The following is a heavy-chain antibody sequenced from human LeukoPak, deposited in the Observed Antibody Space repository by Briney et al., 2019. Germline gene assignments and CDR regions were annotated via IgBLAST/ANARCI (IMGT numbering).Heavy chain of an antibody. CDR3: ARDYDILTGYYYYGMDV. J-gene: IGHJ6*02. CDR2: ISSSSSYI. CDR1: GFTFSSYS. D-gene: IGHD3-9*01. Sequence: GGSLRLSCAASGFTFSSYSMNWVRQAPGKGLEWVSSISSSSSYIYYADSVKGRFTISRDNAKSSLYLQMNSLRAEDTAVYYCARDYDILTGYYYYGMDVWGQGTTVTVSS. V-gene: IGHV3-21*01.